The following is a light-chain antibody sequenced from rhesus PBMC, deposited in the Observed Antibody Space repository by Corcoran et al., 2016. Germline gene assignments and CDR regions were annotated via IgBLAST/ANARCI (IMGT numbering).Light chain of an antibody. Sequence: DIQMTQSPSSLSASVGDKVTITCRASKGISSWLAWYQQTPGKAPKLLIYAASSLQSGVPSRFSGSGSGTEYTLTSSSLQPEDFATYDCQQGYNTPFTFGPGTKLDIK. CDR3: QQGYNTPFT. CDR2: AAS. CDR1: KGISSW. V-gene: IGKV1-18*01. J-gene: IGKJ3*01.